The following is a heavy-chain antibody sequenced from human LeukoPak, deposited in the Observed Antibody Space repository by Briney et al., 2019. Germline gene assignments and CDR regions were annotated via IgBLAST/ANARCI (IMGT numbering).Heavy chain of an antibody. Sequence: GASVKVACKASGYTFTSYGISWVRQAPGQGLEWMGWISAYNGNTNYAQKLQGRVTMTTDTSTSTAYMELRSLRSDDTAVYYCARGGLKWELLPARARKSYYFDYWGQGTLVTVSS. J-gene: IGHJ4*02. CDR3: ARGGLKWELLPARARKSYYFDY. CDR1: GYTFTSYG. D-gene: IGHD1-26*01. V-gene: IGHV1-18*01. CDR2: ISAYNGNT.